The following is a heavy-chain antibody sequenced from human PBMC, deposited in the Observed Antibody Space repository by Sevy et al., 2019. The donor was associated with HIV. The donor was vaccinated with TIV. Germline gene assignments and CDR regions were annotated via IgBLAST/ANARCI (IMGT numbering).Heavy chain of an antibody. CDR3: ARGRAYYGSGSYSP. J-gene: IGHJ5*02. CDR1: GYTFTSYD. V-gene: IGHV1-8*01. D-gene: IGHD3-10*01. Sequence: ASVKVSCKASGYTFTSYDINWVRQATGQGLEWMGWMNPNRGNTGYAQKFQGRVTMTRKTSISTAYMELSSLRSEDTAVYYCARGRAYYGSGSYSPWCQGTLVTVSS. CDR2: MNPNRGNT.